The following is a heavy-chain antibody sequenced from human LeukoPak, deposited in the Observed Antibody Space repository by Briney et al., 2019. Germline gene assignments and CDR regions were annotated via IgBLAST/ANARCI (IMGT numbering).Heavy chain of an antibody. Sequence: SETLSLTCAVYGGSFSGYYWSWIRQPPGKGLEWIREINHSGSTNYNPSLKSRVTISVDTSKNQFSLKLSSVTAADTAVYYCARLIAAAGTRYFDYWGQGTLVTVSS. J-gene: IGHJ4*02. CDR3: ARLIAAAGTRYFDY. CDR2: INHSGST. V-gene: IGHV4-34*01. D-gene: IGHD6-13*01. CDR1: GGSFSGYY.